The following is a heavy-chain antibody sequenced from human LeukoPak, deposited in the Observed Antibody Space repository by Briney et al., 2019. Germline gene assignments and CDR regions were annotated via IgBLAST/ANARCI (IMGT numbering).Heavy chain of an antibody. CDR2: INPNSGGT. CDR1: GYTFTGYY. Sequence: GASVKVSCKASGYTFTGYYMHWVRQAPGQGLEWMGWINPNSGGTNYAQKFQGRVTMTRDTSTSTVYMELSSLRSEDTAVYYCARAIPYGSGSRFDYWGQGTLVTVSS. CDR3: ARAIPYGSGSRFDY. J-gene: IGHJ4*02. V-gene: IGHV1-2*02. D-gene: IGHD3-10*01.